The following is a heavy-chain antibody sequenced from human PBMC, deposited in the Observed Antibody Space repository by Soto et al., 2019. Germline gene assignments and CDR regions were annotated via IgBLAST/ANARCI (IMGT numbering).Heavy chain of an antibody. D-gene: IGHD3-16*01. J-gene: IGHJ6*03. CDR2: VKSNTDGGTT. CDR1: GFTFSNAW. V-gene: IGHV3-15*01. Sequence: GGSLRLSCAASGFTFSNAWMSWVRQAPGKGPEWVGRVKSNTDGGTTDYAVPVKGRFTISRDDSKNTLYLQMNSLKTEDTAVYYCITDCCSSMIKSSMDVWGKGTTVTVSS. CDR3: ITDCCSSMIKSSMDV.